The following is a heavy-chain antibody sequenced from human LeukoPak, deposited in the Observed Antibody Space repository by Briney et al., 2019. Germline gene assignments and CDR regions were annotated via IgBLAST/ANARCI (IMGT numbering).Heavy chain of an antibody. CDR2: IGGSGISA. CDR1: GFLFSNYP. Sequence: GGPLRLSCAAWGFLFSNYPMGGLRDAPGEALEWVSHIGGSGISALYADYVAGRFTISRDNSRNTLYLHMNSLRADDTAVYFCATRDSTGYSTSFFDYWGQGALVTVSS. D-gene: IGHD3-22*01. CDR3: ATRDSTGYSTSFFDY. J-gene: IGHJ4*02. V-gene: IGHV3-23*01.